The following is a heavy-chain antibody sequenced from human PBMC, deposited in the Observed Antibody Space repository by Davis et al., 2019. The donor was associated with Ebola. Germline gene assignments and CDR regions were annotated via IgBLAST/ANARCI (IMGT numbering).Heavy chain of an antibody. D-gene: IGHD3-3*01. Sequence: GGSLRLSCAASGFTFSSYSMNWVRQAPGKGLEWVSSIISSSSYIYYADSVKGRFTISRDNARNSLYLQMNSLRDEDRAVYYCASERITIFGGAPMDVWGQGTTVTVSS. CDR1: GFTFSSYS. V-gene: IGHV3-21*06. J-gene: IGHJ6*02. CDR3: ASERITIFGGAPMDV. CDR2: IISSSSYI.